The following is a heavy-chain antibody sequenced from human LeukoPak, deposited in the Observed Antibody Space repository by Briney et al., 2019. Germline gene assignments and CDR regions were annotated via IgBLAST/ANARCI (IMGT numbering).Heavy chain of an antibody. D-gene: IGHD2-15*01. CDR3: ARHFTSEKGYCSGGSCYGEYYFDY. CDR2: IYYSGST. J-gene: IGHJ4*02. Sequence: SETLSPTCTVSGGSISRYYWSWIRQPPGKGLEWIGYIYYSGSTNYNPSLKSRVAISVDTSKNQFSLKLSSVTAADTAVYYCARHFTSEKGYCSGGSCYGEYYFDYWGQGTLVTVSS. V-gene: IGHV4-59*08. CDR1: GGSISRYY.